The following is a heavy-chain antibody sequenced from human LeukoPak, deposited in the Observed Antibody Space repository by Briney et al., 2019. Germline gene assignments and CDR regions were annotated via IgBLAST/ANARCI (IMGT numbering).Heavy chain of an antibody. J-gene: IGHJ4*02. D-gene: IGHD4-17*01. CDR3: ASQQDYGDYYFDH. CDR2: ISTSGSTI. V-gene: IGHV3-11*04. CDR1: GFTFSDYY. Sequence: SGGSLRLSCAASGFTFSDYYMSWIRQAPGKGLEWVSYISTSGSTIYYADSVKGRFTISRDNAKNSLYLQMNSLRAEDTAVYYCASQQDYGDYYFDHWGQGTPVTVSS.